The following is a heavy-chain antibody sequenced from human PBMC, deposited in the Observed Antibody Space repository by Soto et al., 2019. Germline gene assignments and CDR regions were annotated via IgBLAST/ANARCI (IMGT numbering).Heavy chain of an antibody. Sequence: GTSVKVSCKAPGYSFTIYGISWGRQAPGQGLEWMGWMNPNSGNTGYAQKFQGRVTMTRNTSISTAYMELSRLRSEDTAVYYCARGYEYSSPDHDAYERWGQGTMLDGSS. CDR1: GYSFTIYG. J-gene: IGHJ3*02. CDR3: ARGYEYSSPDHDAYER. V-gene: IGHV1-8*02. D-gene: IGHD6-6*01. CDR2: MNPNSGNT.